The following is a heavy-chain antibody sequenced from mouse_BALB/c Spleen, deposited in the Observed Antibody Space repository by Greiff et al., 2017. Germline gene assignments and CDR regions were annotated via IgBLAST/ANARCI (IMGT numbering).Heavy chain of an antibody. D-gene: IGHD4-1*01. CDR3: ARHNWDDAMDY. Sequence: DVHLVESGGGLVKPGGSLKLSCAASGFAFSSYDMSWVRQTPEKRLEWVAYISSGGGSTYYPDTVKGRFTISRDNAKNTLYLQMSSLKSEDTAMYYCARHNWDDAMDYWGQGTSVTVSS. V-gene: IGHV5-12-1*01. J-gene: IGHJ4*01. CDR2: ISSGGGST. CDR1: GFAFSSYD.